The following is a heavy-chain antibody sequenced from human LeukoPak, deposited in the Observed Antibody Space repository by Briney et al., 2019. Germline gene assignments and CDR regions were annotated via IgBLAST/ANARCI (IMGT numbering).Heavy chain of an antibody. CDR2: IYYSGST. CDR3: ARDYSSGGYSYKYYYMDV. J-gene: IGHJ6*03. CDR1: GGSISSYY. Sequence: PSETLSLTCTVSGGSISSYYWSWIRQPPGKGLEWIGYIYYSGSTNYNPSLKSRVTISVDTSKNQLSLKLSSVTAADTAVYYCARDYSSGGYSYKYYYMDVWGKGTTVTVSS. V-gene: IGHV4-59*01. D-gene: IGHD5-18*01.